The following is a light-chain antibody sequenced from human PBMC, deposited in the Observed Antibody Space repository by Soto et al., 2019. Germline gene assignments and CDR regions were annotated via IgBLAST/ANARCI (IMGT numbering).Light chain of an antibody. J-gene: IGLJ1*01. Sequence: SVLTQPASLSGSPGQSITISCTGTSSDVGGYNYVSWYQQHPGKAPKLMIYDVSNRPSGVSNRFSGSKSGNTASLTISGLQAEDEADYYCSSYTSSSTPCVFGTGTKVTLL. CDR1: SSDVGGYNY. CDR3: SSYTSSSTPCV. V-gene: IGLV2-14*01. CDR2: DVS.